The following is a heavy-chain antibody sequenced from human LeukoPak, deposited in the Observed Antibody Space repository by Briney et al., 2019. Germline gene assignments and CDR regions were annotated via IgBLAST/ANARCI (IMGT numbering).Heavy chain of an antibody. CDR3: ARHLYDILTGYPYYYYYMDV. CDR2: IDYSGST. D-gene: IGHD3-9*01. Sequence: SETLSLTCTVSGYSISSGYYWGWIRQPPGKGLEWIGYIDYSGSTNYNPSLKSRVTISVDTSKNQFSLKLSSVTAADTAVYYCARHLYDILTGYPYYYYYMDVWGKGTTVTISS. J-gene: IGHJ6*03. V-gene: IGHV4-38-2*02. CDR1: GYSISSGYY.